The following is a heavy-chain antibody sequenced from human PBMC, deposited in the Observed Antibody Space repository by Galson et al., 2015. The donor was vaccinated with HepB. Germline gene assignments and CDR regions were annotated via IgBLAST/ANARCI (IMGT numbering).Heavy chain of an antibody. J-gene: IGHJ6*02. CDR3: ARPTPYYYDSSGYVDQYNGMEV. CDR1: GFTFSTYA. Sequence: SLRLSCAASGFTFSTYAMHWVRQAPGKGLEWVAVISYDGSNNYYADSVKGRFTISRDNSKNTLYLQMSSLRAEDTAVYYCARPTPYYYDSSGYVDQYNGMEVWGQGTTVTVSS. V-gene: IGHV3-30*04. D-gene: IGHD3-22*01. CDR2: ISYDGSNN.